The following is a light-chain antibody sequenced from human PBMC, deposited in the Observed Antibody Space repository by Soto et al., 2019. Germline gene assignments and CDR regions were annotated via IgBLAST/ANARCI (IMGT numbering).Light chain of an antibody. CDR1: QSITTW. V-gene: IGKV1-5*01. Sequence: GDRVTITCRASQSITTWLAWYQQKPGKAPKLLIYDASSLESGVPSRFSGSGSGTEFTLTISSLQPEDFAVYYCQQFSSYPLTFGGGTKVDIK. J-gene: IGKJ4*01. CDR3: QQFSSYPLT. CDR2: DAS.